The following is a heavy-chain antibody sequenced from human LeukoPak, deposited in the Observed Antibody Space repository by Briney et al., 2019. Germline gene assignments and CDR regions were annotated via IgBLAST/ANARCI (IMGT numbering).Heavy chain of an antibody. J-gene: IGHJ4*02. CDR2: ISSSSSYI. Sequence: GGSLRLSCAASGFTFSSYNMNWVRQAPGKGLEWVSFISSSSSYIYYADSVRGRFTISRDNAKNSLYLQMNSLRAEDTAVYYCAREASTFGGVIYYWGQGTLVTVSS. CDR3: AREASTFGGVIYY. D-gene: IGHD3-16*02. V-gene: IGHV3-21*01. CDR1: GFTFSSYN.